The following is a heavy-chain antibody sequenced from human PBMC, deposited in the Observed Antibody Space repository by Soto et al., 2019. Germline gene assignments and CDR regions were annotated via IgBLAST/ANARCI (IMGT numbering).Heavy chain of an antibody. J-gene: IGHJ6*02. Sequence: QVQLVQSGDEVKKPGASVKVSCKASGYIFVNYGIAWVRQAPGQGLEWMGWISPYTGNTHSASKVQGRLTMTTDTSTSRAYMDLGSLTSDDTAVYYFVMVDNYVTPTPQDVWGQGTTVTVSS. V-gene: IGHV1-18*01. CDR2: ISPYTGNT. CDR1: GYIFVNYG. CDR3: VMVDNYVTPTPQDV. D-gene: IGHD3-16*01.